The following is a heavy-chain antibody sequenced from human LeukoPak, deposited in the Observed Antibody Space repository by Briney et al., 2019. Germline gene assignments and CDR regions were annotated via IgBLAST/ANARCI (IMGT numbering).Heavy chain of an antibody. D-gene: IGHD3-22*01. V-gene: IGHV3-21*04. CDR3: AKALRPYYYDSSGYFNDYFDY. Sequence: GGSLRLSCAASGFTFSSYSMNWVRQAPGKGLEWVSSISSSSSYIYYADSVKGRFTISRDNSKNTLYLQMNSLRAEDTAVYYCAKALRPYYYDSSGYFNDYFDYWGQGTLVTVSS. CDR1: GFTFSSYS. J-gene: IGHJ4*02. CDR2: ISSSSSYI.